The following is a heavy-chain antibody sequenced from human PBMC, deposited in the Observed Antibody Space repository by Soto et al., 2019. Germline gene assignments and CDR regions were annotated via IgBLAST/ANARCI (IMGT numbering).Heavy chain of an antibody. CDR2: ISGSGGST. J-gene: IGHJ4*02. D-gene: IGHD3-10*01. CDR3: AKESWREYYGSGSYYSTDGFDY. CDR1: GFTFSSYA. Sequence: PGGSLRLSCAASGFTFSSYAMSWVRQAPGKGLEWVSAISGSGGSTYYADSVKGRFTISRDNSKNTLYLQMNSLRAEDTAVYYCAKESWREYYGSGSYYSTDGFDYWGQGTLVTVSS. V-gene: IGHV3-23*01.